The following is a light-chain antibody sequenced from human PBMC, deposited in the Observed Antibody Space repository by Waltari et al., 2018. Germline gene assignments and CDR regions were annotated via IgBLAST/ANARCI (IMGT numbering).Light chain of an antibody. CDR3: SSYAGSNNVV. CDR1: SSDVGGYNY. V-gene: IGLV2-8*01. Sequence: QSALPQPPSTSGSPGQSVTISCTGTSSDVGGYNYVSWYQQHPRKAPKLMIYEVSKRPSGVPDRFSGSKSGNTASLTVSGLQAEDEADYYCSSYAGSNNVVFGGGTKLTVL. J-gene: IGLJ2*01. CDR2: EVS.